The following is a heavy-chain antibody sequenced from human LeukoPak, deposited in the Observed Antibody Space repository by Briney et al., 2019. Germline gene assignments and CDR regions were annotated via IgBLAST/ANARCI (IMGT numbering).Heavy chain of an antibody. CDR1: GYTFTRYY. CDR3: AREKYYDFWSGYYTVAPLDY. CDR2: INPSGGST. Sequence: ASVKVSCKASGYTFTRYYMHWVRQAPGQGLEWMGIINPSGGSTSYAQKFQGRVTMTRDTSTSTVYMELSSLRSEDTAVYYCAREKYYDFWSGYYTVAPLDYRGQGTLVTVSS. D-gene: IGHD3-3*01. V-gene: IGHV1-46*01. J-gene: IGHJ4*02.